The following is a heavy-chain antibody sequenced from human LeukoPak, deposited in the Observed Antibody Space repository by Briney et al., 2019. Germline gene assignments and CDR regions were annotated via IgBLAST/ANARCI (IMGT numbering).Heavy chain of an antibody. D-gene: IGHD3-16*01. J-gene: IGHJ3*01. CDR1: GYTLTELS. V-gene: IGHV1-24*01. Sequence: ASVRVSCKVSGYTLTELSMHWVRQAPGKGLERMGGFDPEDGETIYAQKFQGRVTMTEDTSTDTAYMELSSLRSEDTAVYYCTRDPSIFGGPGTFDLWGQGTMVTVSS. CDR2: FDPEDGET. CDR3: TRDPSIFGGPGTFDL.